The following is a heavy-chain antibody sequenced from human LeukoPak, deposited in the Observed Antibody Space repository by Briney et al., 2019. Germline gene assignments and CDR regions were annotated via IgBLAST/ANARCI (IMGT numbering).Heavy chain of an antibody. Sequence: SETLSLTCTVSGGSISSYYWSWIRQPPGKGLEWIGYIYYSGSTNYNPSPKSRVTISVDTSKNQLSLKLSSVTAADTAVYYCARSGGSSPNSYYYYYYYMDVWGKGTTVTVSS. CDR1: GGSISSYY. V-gene: IGHV4-59*01. D-gene: IGHD6-6*01. J-gene: IGHJ6*03. CDR2: IYYSGST. CDR3: ARSGGSSPNSYYYYYYYMDV.